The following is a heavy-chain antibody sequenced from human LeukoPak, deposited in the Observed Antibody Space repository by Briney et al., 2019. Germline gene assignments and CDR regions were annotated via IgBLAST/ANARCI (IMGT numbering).Heavy chain of an antibody. D-gene: IGHD3-10*01. Sequence: SETLSLTCTVSGYSISSGYYWGWIRPPPGKGLEWIGSIYHSGSTYYNPSLKSRVTISVDTSKNQFSLKLSSVTAADTAVYYCARGPGEDYTDVWGKGTTVTVSS. V-gene: IGHV4-38-2*02. J-gene: IGHJ6*03. CDR3: ARGPGEDYTDV. CDR2: IYHSGST. CDR1: GYSISSGYY.